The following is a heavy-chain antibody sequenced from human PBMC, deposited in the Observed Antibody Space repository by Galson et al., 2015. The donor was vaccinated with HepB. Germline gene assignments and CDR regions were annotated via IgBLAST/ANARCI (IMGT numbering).Heavy chain of an antibody. CDR1: GYTFTSYD. Sequence: SVKVSCKASGYTFTSYDINWVRQATGQGLEWMGWMNPNSGNTGYAQKFQGRVTMTRNTSISTAYMELSSLRSEDTAVYYCAREVVVEDIVVVVAATPLVEWGQGTLVTVSS. J-gene: IGHJ4*02. CDR3: AREVVVEDIVVVVAATPLVE. V-gene: IGHV1-8*01. CDR2: MNPNSGNT. D-gene: IGHD2-15*01.